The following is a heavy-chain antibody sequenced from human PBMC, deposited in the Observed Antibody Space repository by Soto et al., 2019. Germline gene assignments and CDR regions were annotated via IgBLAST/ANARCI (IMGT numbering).Heavy chain of an antibody. CDR2: IYHSGST. D-gene: IGHD5-18*01. Sequence: QVQLQESGPGLVKPSGTLSLTCAVSGGSISSSNWWSWVRQPPGKGLEWIGEIYHSGSTNYNPSLKSRVTISVDKSKNQFSLKLSSVTAADTAVYYCARDTVNTAMIGGQYKFYYYGMDVWGQGTSVTVSS. V-gene: IGHV4-4*02. CDR3: ARDTVNTAMIGGQYKFYYYGMDV. J-gene: IGHJ6*02. CDR1: GGSISSSNW.